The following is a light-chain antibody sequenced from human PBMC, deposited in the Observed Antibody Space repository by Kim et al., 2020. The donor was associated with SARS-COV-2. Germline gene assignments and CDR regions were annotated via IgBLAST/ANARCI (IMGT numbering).Light chain of an antibody. CDR3: MQALQTPYT. CDR1: QSLLHSNGYNY. CDR2: LGY. Sequence: DIVMTQSPLSLPVTPGEPASISCRSSQSLLHSNGYNYLDWYLQKPGQSPQLLIYLGYTRASGVPDRFSGSGSGTDFTLKISRVEAEDVGVYYCMQALQTPYTFGQGTKLEIK. J-gene: IGKJ2*01. V-gene: IGKV2-28*01.